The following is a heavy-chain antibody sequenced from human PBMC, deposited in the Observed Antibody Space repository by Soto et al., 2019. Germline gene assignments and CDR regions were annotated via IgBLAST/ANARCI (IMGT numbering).Heavy chain of an antibody. D-gene: IGHD5-12*01. CDR3: ARGAGYDPFDY. CDR1: VCSISYGCFS. Sequence: SETLSLTCTVCVCSISYGCFSWSWIRQSPGKGLEWIGYISRLDNPYFHPSFKSRVTMSIDRSRNQFYLNLSSMTAADRAVYYCARGAGYDPFDYWGQGVLVTVSS. J-gene: IGHJ4*02. V-gene: IGHV4-30-2*06. CDR2: ISRLDNP.